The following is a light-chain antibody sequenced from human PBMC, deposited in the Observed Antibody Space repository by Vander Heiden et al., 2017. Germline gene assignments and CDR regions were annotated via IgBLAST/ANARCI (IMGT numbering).Light chain of an antibody. CDR2: AAS. V-gene: IGKV1-39*01. J-gene: IGKJ5*01. CDR3: QQSDSTPLT. Sequence: DIQMTQSPSSLSASVGDRVTITFRASQSISSYLNWYQQKPGKAPKLLIYAASSLQSGVPSRFSGSGSGTDFTLTISRLQPEDFATYYCQQSDSTPLTFGQGTRLEIK. CDR1: QSISSY.